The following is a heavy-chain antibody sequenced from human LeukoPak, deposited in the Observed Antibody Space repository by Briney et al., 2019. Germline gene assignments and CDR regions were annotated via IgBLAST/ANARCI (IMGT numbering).Heavy chain of an antibody. CDR3: ARLTGDRNYYYGMDV. D-gene: IGHD7-27*01. Sequence: PSETLSLTCTVSGGSISSSYWGWIRQPPGKGLEWIACICYSESTNYNPSLKNRVSISVDTSKNQFSLKLSSVTAADTAVYYCARLTGDRNYYYGMDVWGQGTTVTVSS. CDR2: ICYSEST. J-gene: IGHJ6*02. CDR1: GGSISSSY. V-gene: IGHV4-59*08.